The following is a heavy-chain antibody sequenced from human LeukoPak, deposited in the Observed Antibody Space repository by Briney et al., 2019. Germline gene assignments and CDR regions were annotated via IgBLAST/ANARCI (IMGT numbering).Heavy chain of an antibody. J-gene: IGHJ4*02. CDR1: GFTFTSSA. V-gene: IGHV1-58*01. D-gene: IGHD3-22*01. CDR3: AAENTYYYDSSGYYWN. CDR2: IVVGSGNT. Sequence: ASVKVSCKASGFTFTSSAVQWVRQARGQRLEWIGWIVVGSGNTNYAQKFQERVTITRDMSTSTAYMELSSLRSEDTAVYYCAAENTYYYDSSGYYWNWGQGTLATVSS.